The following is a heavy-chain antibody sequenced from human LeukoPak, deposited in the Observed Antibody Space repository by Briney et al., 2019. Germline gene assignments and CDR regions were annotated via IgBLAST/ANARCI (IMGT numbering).Heavy chain of an antibody. CDR2: ISAYNGNT. CDR1: GYTFTSYG. D-gene: IGHD4-17*01. J-gene: IGHJ4*02. V-gene: IGHV1-18*01. CDR3: ASGPHYGDYLIDY. Sequence: GASVKVSCKASGYTFTSYGISWVRQAPGQGLEWMGWISAYNGNTNYAQKLQGRVTMTTDTSTSTAYIELRSLRSDDTALYYCASGPHYGDYLIDYWGQGTLVTVSS.